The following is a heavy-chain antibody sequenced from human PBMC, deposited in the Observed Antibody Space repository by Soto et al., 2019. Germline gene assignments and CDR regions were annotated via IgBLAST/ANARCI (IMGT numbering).Heavy chain of an antibody. Sequence: SETLSLTCAVYGGSFSGYYWSWIRQPPGKGLEWIGYIYYSGSTNYNPSLKSRVTISVDTSKNQFSLKLSSVTAADTAVYYCARRYGVYFDYWGQGTLVTVSS. V-gene: IGHV4-59*08. J-gene: IGHJ4*02. CDR1: GGSFSGYY. D-gene: IGHD4-17*01. CDR2: IYYSGST. CDR3: ARRYGVYFDY.